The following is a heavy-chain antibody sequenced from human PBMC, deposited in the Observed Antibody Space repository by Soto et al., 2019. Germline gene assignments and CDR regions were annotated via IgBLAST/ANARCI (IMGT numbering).Heavy chain of an antibody. Sequence: EVHLLEYGGGLVQPGGSLRLSCVVSGSTFSSDDMSWVRQAPGRGLEWVSGISDSGGSTYYADSVKGRFTISRDNAKNTLSLQMKSLRVEDTALYCCAKDGGWSLAVAGLFDYWGPGTQVTVSS. D-gene: IGHD6-19*01. CDR3: AKDGGWSLAVAGLFDY. V-gene: IGHV3-23*01. CDR1: GSTFSSDD. CDR2: ISDSGGST. J-gene: IGHJ4*02.